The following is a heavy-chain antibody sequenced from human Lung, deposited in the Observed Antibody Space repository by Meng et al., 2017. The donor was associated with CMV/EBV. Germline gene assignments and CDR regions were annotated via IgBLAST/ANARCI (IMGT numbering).Heavy chain of an antibody. Sequence: GESXKISCAASGFTFSSYSMNWVRQAPGKGLEWVSSISSSSSYIYYADSVKGRFTISRDNAKNSLYLQMNSLRAEDTAVYYCARDLRGYSGCDYPYYYYGMDVWXQGTTVTVSS. CDR3: ARDLRGYSGCDYPYYYYGMDV. D-gene: IGHD5-12*01. J-gene: IGHJ6*02. CDR1: GFTFSSYS. V-gene: IGHV3-21*01. CDR2: ISSSSSYI.